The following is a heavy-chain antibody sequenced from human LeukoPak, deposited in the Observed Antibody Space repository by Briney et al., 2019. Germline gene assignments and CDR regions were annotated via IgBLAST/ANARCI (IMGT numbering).Heavy chain of an antibody. V-gene: IGHV3-48*03. CDR3: ARFPEWELPLFDY. J-gene: IGHJ4*02. CDR2: ISSSGSCI. D-gene: IGHD1-26*01. Sequence: GGSLRLSCAASGLTFSSYEMNWVRQAPGKGLEWASYISSSGSCIYYADSVKGRFTISRDNAKNSLYLQMNSLRAEDTAVYYCARFPEWELPLFDYWGQGTLVTVSS. CDR1: GLTFSSYE.